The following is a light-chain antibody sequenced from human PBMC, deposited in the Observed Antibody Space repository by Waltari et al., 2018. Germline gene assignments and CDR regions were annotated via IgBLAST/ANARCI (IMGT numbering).Light chain of an antibody. CDR2: AAS. J-gene: IGKJ2*01. CDR1: QSVSGSY. CDR3: QHYGSSLYV. Sequence: EVVLTPSPDTLSLSPGESITLSCRASQSVSGSYLAWYQQKRGQPPRLLIYAASSRASGIPDRFRGSESGTDFTLTISRLEPEDSAVYYCQHYGSSLYVFGQGTKLEIK. V-gene: IGKV3-20*01.